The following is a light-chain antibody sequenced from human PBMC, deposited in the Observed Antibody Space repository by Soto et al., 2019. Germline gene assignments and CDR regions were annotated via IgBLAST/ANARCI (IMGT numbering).Light chain of an antibody. V-gene: IGKV3-20*01. Sequence: EIVLTQSPGTLSLSPGERATLSCRASQSVSSSYLAGYQQKPGQAPRLLIYGASSSSAGIPDRFSGSRSGTGFTFSISRLEPEYVAVDYCEQYGSSPPYTFGQGTKLEIK. CDR1: QSVSSSY. CDR2: GAS. J-gene: IGKJ2*01. CDR3: EQYGSSPPYT.